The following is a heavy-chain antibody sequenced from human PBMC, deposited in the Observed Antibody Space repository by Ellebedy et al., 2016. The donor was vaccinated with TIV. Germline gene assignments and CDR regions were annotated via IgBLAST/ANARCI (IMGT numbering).Heavy chain of an antibody. CDR1: EFTFSSYD. D-gene: IGHD6-13*01. CDR3: ARLGVIAAAGASDS. Sequence: PGGSLRLSCAASEFTFSSYDMHWVRQAPGKGLEWVSAISGSGGSTYYADSVKGRFTISRDNSKNTLYLQMNSLRAEDTAVYYCARLGVIAAAGASDSWGQGTLVIVSS. J-gene: IGHJ4*02. V-gene: IGHV3-23*01. CDR2: ISGSGGST.